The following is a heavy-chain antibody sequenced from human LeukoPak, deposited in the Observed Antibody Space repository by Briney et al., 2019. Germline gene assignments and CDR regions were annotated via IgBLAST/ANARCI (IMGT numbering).Heavy chain of an antibody. V-gene: IGHV1-18*01. CDR1: GYTFTSYG. D-gene: IGHD2-2*01. Sequence: GASVTVSCKASGYTFTSYGISWVRQAPGQGLEWMGWISAYNGNTNYAQKLQGRVTMTTDTSTSTAYMELRSLRSDDTAVYYCARDGERVVPAAADYWSQGTLVTVSS. J-gene: IGHJ4*02. CDR3: ARDGERVVPAAADY. CDR2: ISAYNGNT.